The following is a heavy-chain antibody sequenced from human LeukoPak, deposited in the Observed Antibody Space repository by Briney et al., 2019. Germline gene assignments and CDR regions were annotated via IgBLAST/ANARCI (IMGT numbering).Heavy chain of an antibody. CDR2: INWNGGST. D-gene: IGHD2-2*02. CDR3: ARLRDIVVVPAAIDY. J-gene: IGHJ4*02. CDR1: GFTFDDYG. V-gene: IGHV3-20*04. Sequence: PGGSLGLSCAASGFTFDDYGMSWVRQAPGKGLEWVSGINWNGGSTGYADSVKGRFTISRDNAKNSLYLQMNSLRAEDTALYYCARLRDIVVVPAAIDYWGQGTLVTVSS.